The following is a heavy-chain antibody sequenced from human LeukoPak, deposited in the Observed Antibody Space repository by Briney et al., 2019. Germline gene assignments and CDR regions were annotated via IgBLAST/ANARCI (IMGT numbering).Heavy chain of an antibody. CDR2: INPNSGGT. Sequence: GASVKVSCKASGYTFTGYYMHWVRQAPGQGLEWMGWINPNSGGTNYAQKFRGRVTMTRDTSISTAYMELSRLRSDDTAVYYCARESPVLLWFGSPKGWFDPWGQGTLVTVSS. V-gene: IGHV1-2*02. CDR1: GYTFTGYY. D-gene: IGHD3-10*01. J-gene: IGHJ5*02. CDR3: ARESPVLLWFGSPKGWFDP.